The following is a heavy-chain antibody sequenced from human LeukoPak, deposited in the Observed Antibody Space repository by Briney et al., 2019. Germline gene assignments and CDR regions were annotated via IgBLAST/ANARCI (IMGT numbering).Heavy chain of an antibody. D-gene: IGHD1-20*01. Sequence: PGGSLRLSCAASGFTFSSYAMHWVRQAPGKGLEWVAVISYDGSNKCYADSVKGRFTISRDNSKNTLYLQMNSLRAEDTAVYYCARSNWNYYYYGMDVWGQGTTVTVSS. V-gene: IGHV3-30-3*01. J-gene: IGHJ6*02. CDR2: ISYDGSNK. CDR3: ARSNWNYYYYGMDV. CDR1: GFTFSSYA.